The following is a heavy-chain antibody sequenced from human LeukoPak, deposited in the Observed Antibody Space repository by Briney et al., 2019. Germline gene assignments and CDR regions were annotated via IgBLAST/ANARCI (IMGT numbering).Heavy chain of an antibody. CDR3: AREGTCSSTSCHYGMDV. J-gene: IGHJ6*02. D-gene: IGHD2-2*01. V-gene: IGHV3-13*04. CDR2: IGTTGDT. CDR1: GFTFSSYD. Sequence: PGGSLRLSCAASGFTFSSYDMHWVRQATGKGLEWVSAIGTTGDTYYPGSVKGRFTISRENAKNSLYLQMNSLRAGDTAVYYCAREGTCSSTSCHYGMDVWGQGTTVTVSS.